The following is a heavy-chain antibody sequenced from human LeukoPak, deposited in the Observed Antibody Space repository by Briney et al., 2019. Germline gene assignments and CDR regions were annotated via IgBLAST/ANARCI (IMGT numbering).Heavy chain of an antibody. V-gene: IGHV1-18*01. J-gene: IGHJ6*03. D-gene: IGHD2-2*01. CDR2: ISAYNDNT. CDR3: ARAGGYCSSTSCRTYYYYYMDV. CDR1: GYTFTSYG. Sequence: ASVKVSCKASGYTFTSYGISWVRQAPGQGLEWMGWISAYNDNTNYAQKLQGRVTMTTDTSTSTAYMELRSLRSDDTAVYYCARAGGYCSSTSCRTYYYYYMDVWGKGTTVTVSS.